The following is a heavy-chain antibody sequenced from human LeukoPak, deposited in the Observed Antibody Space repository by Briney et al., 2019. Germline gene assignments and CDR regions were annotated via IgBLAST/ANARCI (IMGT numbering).Heavy chain of an antibody. CDR1: GGSISSYY. Sequence: SETLSLTCTVPGGSISSYYWSWIRQPPGKGLEWIGYIYTSGSTNYNPSLKSRVTISVDTSKNQFSLKLSSVTAADTAVYYCARAHDYGDYFPYYFDYWGQGTLVTVSS. J-gene: IGHJ4*02. D-gene: IGHD4-17*01. V-gene: IGHV4-4*09. CDR3: ARAHDYGDYFPYYFDY. CDR2: IYTSGST.